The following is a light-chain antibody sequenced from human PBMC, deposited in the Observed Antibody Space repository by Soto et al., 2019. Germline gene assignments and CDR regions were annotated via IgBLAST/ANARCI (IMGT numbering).Light chain of an antibody. Sequence: DIVMTQSPDSLGVSLGERATINCKSSQSGLYSANGKNYLAWYQQKPGQPPKLLIYRASSRDSGVPDRFSGSASGTDFTLTISSLQAEDVAVYYCQQYYSTPLTFGQGTRLEIK. CDR2: RAS. J-gene: IGKJ2*01. CDR1: QSGLYSANGKNY. V-gene: IGKV4-1*01. CDR3: QQYYSTPLT.